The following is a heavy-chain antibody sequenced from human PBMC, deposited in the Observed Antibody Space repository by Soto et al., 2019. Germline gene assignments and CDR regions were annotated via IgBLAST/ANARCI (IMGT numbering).Heavy chain of an antibody. D-gene: IGHD3-10*01. Sequence: PGESLKISCKGSGYSFTSYWVSWVRQMPGKGLEWMGRIDPSDSYTNYSPSFQGHVTISADKSISTAYLQWSSLKASDTAMYYCARHQRLVRGVAYWGQGTLLTVSS. J-gene: IGHJ4*02. V-gene: IGHV5-10-1*01. CDR1: GYSFTSYW. CDR2: IDPSDSYT. CDR3: ARHQRLVRGVAY.